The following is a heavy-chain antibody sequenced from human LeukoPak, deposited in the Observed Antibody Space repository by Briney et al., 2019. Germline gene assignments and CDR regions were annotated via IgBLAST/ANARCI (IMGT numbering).Heavy chain of an antibody. Sequence: SETLSLTCTVSGGSISSGGYYWSWIRQHPGKGLEWIGYIYYSGSTYYNPSLKSRVTISVDTSKNQFSLKLSSVTAADTAVYYCAVGVWAVTIFDYWGQGTLVTVSS. CDR2: IYYSGST. CDR1: GGSISSGGYY. D-gene: IGHD4-17*01. CDR3: AVGVWAVTIFDY. J-gene: IGHJ4*02. V-gene: IGHV4-31*03.